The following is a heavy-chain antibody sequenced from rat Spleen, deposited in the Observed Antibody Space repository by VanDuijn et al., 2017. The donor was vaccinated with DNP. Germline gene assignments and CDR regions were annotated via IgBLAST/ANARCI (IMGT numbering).Heavy chain of an antibody. D-gene: IGHD1-4*01. CDR3: AKNPGYYFDS. J-gene: IGHJ2*01. V-gene: IGHV5S13*01. CDR1: GFTFSNYG. CDR2: ISTGGDNT. Sequence: EVQLVGSGGGSVQSGRSLKLSCAASGFTFSNYGMAWVRQAPTKGLEWVASISTGGDNTYYRGSVKGRFTVSRDNAKSSLYLQMDSLRSEDTATYYCAKNPGYYFDSWGQGVMVTVSS.